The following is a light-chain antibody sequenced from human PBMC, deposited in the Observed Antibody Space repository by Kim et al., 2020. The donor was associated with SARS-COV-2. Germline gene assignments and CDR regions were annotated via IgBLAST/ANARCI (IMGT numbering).Light chain of an antibody. CDR3: QHYHSAPLT. V-gene: IGKV4-1*01. Sequence: ATFNCKSSQSVFYSSTGRNHLARYTQRPGQPPKLLIYWASTRALGVPDRFSGSGSGTDFTLTISSLQAEDVGLYYCQHYHSAPLTFGGGTKVDIK. J-gene: IGKJ4*01. CDR1: QSVFYSSTGRNH. CDR2: WAS.